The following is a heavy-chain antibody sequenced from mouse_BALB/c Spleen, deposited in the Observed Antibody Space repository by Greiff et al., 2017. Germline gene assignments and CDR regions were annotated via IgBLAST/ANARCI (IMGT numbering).Heavy chain of an antibody. Sequence: QVQLKESGPELVRPGVSVKISCKGSSYTFTDYAMHWVKQSHAKSLEWIGVISTYYGTTNYNQKFKGKATMTVDKSSSTAYMELARLTSEDSAVYYCAREGDYGGGAWFAYWGQGTLVTVSA. J-gene: IGHJ3*01. D-gene: IGHD2-4*01. CDR2: ISTYYGTT. CDR3: AREGDYGGGAWFAY. CDR1: SYTFTDYA. V-gene: IGHV1-67*01.